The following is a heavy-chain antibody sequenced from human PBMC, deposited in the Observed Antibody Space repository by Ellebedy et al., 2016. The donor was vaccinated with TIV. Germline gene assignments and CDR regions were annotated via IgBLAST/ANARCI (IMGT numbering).Heavy chain of an antibody. CDR1: GYTFTSYY. J-gene: IGHJ5*02. Sequence: ASVKVSXXASGYTFTSYYMHWVRQAPGQGLEWMGIINSSTGSASYPQKFQGRVTMTRDTSTSTVYMELSSLRSEDTAVYYCARVRGPSGSYLFDLWGQGTLVTVSS. CDR2: INSSTGSA. CDR3: ARVRGPSGSYLFDL. V-gene: IGHV1-46*01. D-gene: IGHD1-26*01.